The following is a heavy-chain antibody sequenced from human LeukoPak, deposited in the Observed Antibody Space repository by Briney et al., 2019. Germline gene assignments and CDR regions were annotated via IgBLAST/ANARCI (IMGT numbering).Heavy chain of an antibody. D-gene: IGHD3-10*01. CDR3: ARDETGGHFEN. J-gene: IGHJ4*02. V-gene: IGHV3-30*02. CDR2: IRLDGSNK. CDR1: GFTFSSYG. Sequence: GGSLRLSCAASGFTFSSYGMHWVRQAPGKGLEWVAFIRLDGSNKYYADSVKGRFTISRDNSKNTLYLQMNSLRVEDTAVYYCARDETGGHFENWGQGTLVTVSS.